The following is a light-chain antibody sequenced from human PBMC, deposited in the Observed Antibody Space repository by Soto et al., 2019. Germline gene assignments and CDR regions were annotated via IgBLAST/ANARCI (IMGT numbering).Light chain of an antibody. V-gene: IGLV2-14*01. J-gene: IGLJ3*02. CDR2: EVT. Sequence: QSVLTQPASVSGFPGQSITISCTGTSSDVGGLNYVSWYQHHPGNAPKLLIYEVTNRPSGVSDRFSGSKSDNTASLTVSGLQAEDDSDYYCSSYTTSSTGVFGGGTKLTVL. CDR1: SSDVGGLNY. CDR3: SSYTTSSTGV.